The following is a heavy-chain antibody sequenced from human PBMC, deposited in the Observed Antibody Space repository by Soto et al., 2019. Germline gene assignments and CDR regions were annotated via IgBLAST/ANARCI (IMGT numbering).Heavy chain of an antibody. CDR1: GYSFTSYW. CDR3: ARHRLVGAYYYYGMDV. J-gene: IGHJ6*02. V-gene: IGHV5-10-1*04. CDR2: IDPSDSYT. D-gene: IGHD1-26*01. Sequence: GESLKISCKGSGYSFTSYWIIWVRQMPGKGLEWMGRIDPSDSYTNYSPSFQGQVTISADKSISTAYLQWSSLKASDTAMYYCARHRLVGAYYYYGMDVWGQGTTVTVSS.